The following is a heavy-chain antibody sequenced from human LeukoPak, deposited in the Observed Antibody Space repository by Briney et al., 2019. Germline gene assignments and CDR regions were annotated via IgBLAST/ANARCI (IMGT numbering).Heavy chain of an antibody. CDR1: GGSVSRSGYY. V-gene: IGHV4-31*03. Sequence: SETLSLTCTVSGGSVSRSGYYWNWIRQHPGKGLEWIGFTSYSEGTYYNPSLMSRITISVDRSQNQFSLKMRDVTAADTAVYFCATADWESFYFDSWGQGALVAVSS. J-gene: IGHJ4*02. CDR3: ATADWESFYFDS. CDR2: TSYSEGT. D-gene: IGHD1-26*01.